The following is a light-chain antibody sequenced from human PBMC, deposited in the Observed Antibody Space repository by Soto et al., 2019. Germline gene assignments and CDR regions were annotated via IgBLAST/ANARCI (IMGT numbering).Light chain of an antibody. CDR2: AAS. J-gene: IGKJ1*01. CDR3: LLDYAYFWA. V-gene: IGKV1-6*01. CDR1: QGISNY. Sequence: IQMTQSPSSLSASLGDRVTITCRASQGISNYLAWYQQKPGKVPKLLIYAASTLQSGVPSRFSGSGFGTDFTLTINSLQPEDFATYYCLLDYAYFWAFGQGTKVDIK.